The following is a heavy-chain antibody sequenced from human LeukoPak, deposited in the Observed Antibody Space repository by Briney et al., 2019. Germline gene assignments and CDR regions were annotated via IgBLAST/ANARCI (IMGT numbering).Heavy chain of an antibody. Sequence: GGSLRLSCAASGFTVSSNYMSWVRQAPGKGLEWVSVIYGGGSTYYADSVKGRFTISRDNSKNTLYLQVNSLRAEDTAVYYCARDDYYYGMDVWGQGTTVTVSS. V-gene: IGHV3-53*01. CDR3: ARDDYYYGMDV. CDR1: GFTVSSNY. J-gene: IGHJ6*02. CDR2: IYGGGST.